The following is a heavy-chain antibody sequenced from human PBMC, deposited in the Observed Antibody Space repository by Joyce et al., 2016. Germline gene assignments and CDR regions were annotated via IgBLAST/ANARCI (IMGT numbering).Heavy chain of an antibody. Sequence: EVQLVESGGGLVQPGGSLRLSCAASGFTFRNYWMHWVRQVSGKGLVWVSRINSDGSSTNYADSERGRFTISRDDAKNTLFLQMNSLRAEDTAVYYCARGGNSGNYNDDLYFDLWGRGTLVTVSS. V-gene: IGHV3-74*01. J-gene: IGHJ2*01. CDR2: INSDGSST. D-gene: IGHD1-26*01. CDR3: ARGGNSGNYNDDLYFDL. CDR1: GFTFRNYW.